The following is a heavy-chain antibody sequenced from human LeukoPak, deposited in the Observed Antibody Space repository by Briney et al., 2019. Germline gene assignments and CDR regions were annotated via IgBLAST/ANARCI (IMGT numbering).Heavy chain of an antibody. CDR2: IYSGGST. D-gene: IGHD3-10*01. CDR1: GFTVSSNY. CDR3: ARSTMVRSHWFDP. Sequence: PGGSLRLSFAASGFTVSSNYISWVRPAPGKGLEGVSVIYSGGSTYYADSVEGRFTISRDNSKNTLYLQMNSLRAEDTAVYYCARSTMVRSHWFDPWGEGTLVTVSS. V-gene: IGHV3-66*02. J-gene: IGHJ5*02.